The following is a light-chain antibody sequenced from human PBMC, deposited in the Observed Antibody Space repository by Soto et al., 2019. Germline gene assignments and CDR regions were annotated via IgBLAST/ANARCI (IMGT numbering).Light chain of an antibody. CDR2: EVS. Sequence: SVLPQPASVSGSPGQSITISCTGTSSDVGGYNYVSWYQQHPGKAPKLMIYEVSNRPSGVSNRFSGSKSGNTASLTISGLQAEDEADYYCSSYTISSTLVFGTGTKVTVL. CDR3: SSYTISSTLV. V-gene: IGLV2-14*01. CDR1: SSDVGGYNY. J-gene: IGLJ1*01.